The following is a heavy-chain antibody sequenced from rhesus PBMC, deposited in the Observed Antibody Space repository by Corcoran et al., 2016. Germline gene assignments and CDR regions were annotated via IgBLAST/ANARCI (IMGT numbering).Heavy chain of an antibody. CDR1: GGSISSNY. V-gene: IGHV4-147*01. D-gene: IGHD5-12*01. J-gene: IGHJ4*01. CDR3: ASDRLYSSV. CDR2: IYGSSGST. Sequence: QVQLQESGPGLVKPSETLSLTCAVSGGSISSNYWNCIRQPPGKGLEWFGRIYGSSGSTSYNPSLKSRVTLSVDTSKNQLSLKLSSVTAADTAVYYCASDRLYSSVWGQGVLVTVSS.